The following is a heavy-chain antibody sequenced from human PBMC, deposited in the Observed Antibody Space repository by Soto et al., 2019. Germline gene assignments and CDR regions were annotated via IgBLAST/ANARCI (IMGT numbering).Heavy chain of an antibody. CDR1: GFTFSSYA. J-gene: IGHJ4*02. Sequence: GGSLRLSCAASGFTFSSYAMSWVRQAPGKGLEWVSAISGSGGSTYYADSVKGRFTISRDNSKNTLYLQMNSLRAEDTAVYYCAGQYSGYDSFDYWGQGTLVTVSS. CDR3: AGQYSGYDSFDY. D-gene: IGHD5-12*01. V-gene: IGHV3-23*01. CDR2: ISGSGGST.